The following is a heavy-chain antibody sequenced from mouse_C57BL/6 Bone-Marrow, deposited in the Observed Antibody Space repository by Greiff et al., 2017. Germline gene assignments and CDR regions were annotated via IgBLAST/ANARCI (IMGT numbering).Heavy chain of an antibody. CDR1: GYTFTSYG. J-gene: IGHJ3*01. V-gene: IGHV1-81*01. Sequence: VQRVESGAELARPGASVKLSCKASGYTFTSYGISWVKQRTGQGLEWIGEIYPRSGNTYYNEKFKGKATLTADKPSSTAYMELLSLTSEDAAVYFCATVVPFAYWGQGTLVTVSA. CDR2: IYPRSGNT. D-gene: IGHD1-1*01. CDR3: ATVVPFAY.